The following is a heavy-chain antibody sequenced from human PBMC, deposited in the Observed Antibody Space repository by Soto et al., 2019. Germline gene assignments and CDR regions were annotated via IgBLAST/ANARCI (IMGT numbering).Heavy chain of an antibody. V-gene: IGHV3-21*01. CDR2: ISSSSSYI. CDR3: ARRLVATTKTYYYYYGMDV. CDR1: GFTFSSYS. J-gene: IGHJ6*02. D-gene: IGHD5-12*01. Sequence: PGGSLRLSCAASGFTFSSYSMNWVRQAPGKGLEWVSSISSSSSYIFYADSVKSRFTISRDNAKNSLYLQMNSLRAEDTAVYYCARRLVATTKTYYYYYGMDVWGQGTTVTVSS.